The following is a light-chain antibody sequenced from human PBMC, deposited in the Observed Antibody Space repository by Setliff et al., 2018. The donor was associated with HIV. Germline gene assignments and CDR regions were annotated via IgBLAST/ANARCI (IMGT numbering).Light chain of an antibody. V-gene: IGLV6-57*01. Sequence: NFMLTQPHSVSESPGKTVTFSCTRSSGSIASNYVQWYQQRPGSSPTTVIYEDNQRPSGVPDRFSGSIDSSSNSASLTISGLKTEDEADYYCQSYDSSNQVFGGGTKVTVL. J-gene: IGLJ3*02. CDR1: SGSIASNY. CDR2: EDN. CDR3: QSYDSSNQV.